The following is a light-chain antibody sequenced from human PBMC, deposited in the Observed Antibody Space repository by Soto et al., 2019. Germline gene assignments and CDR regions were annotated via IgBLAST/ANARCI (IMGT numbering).Light chain of an antibody. CDR3: QHRSSWPVT. CDR2: DSS. J-gene: IGKJ5*01. CDR1: QSVQSY. V-gene: IGKV3-11*01. Sequence: EVVLTQSPVTLSLSPGERATLSCRASQSVQSYLAWCQQKPGQAPRLLLYDSSNRATGVPAWFSGSGSGTDFTLTISTLEPEDFAVYYCQHRSSWPVTFGQGTRLEIK.